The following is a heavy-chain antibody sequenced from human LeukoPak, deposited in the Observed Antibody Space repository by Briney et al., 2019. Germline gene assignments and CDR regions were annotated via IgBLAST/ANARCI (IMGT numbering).Heavy chain of an antibody. CDR1: GFTVSINY. CDR3: ARDSGSGWYGL. V-gene: IGHV3-53*01. J-gene: IGHJ4*02. CDR2: IYSGGTT. D-gene: IGHD6-13*01. Sequence: GSLRLSCSASGFTVSINYMSWVRQAPGKGLVGGSIIYSGGTTYYADPVKGRFTISRDNSKNTLYPQMNSRRAEDTAIYCCARDSGSGWYGLWGQGTLVTVSS.